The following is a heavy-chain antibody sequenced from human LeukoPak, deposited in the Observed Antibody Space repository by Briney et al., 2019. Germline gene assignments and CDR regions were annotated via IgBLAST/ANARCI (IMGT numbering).Heavy chain of an antibody. V-gene: IGHV1-3*01. CDR3: ARVPLHDRNDYYYPH. Sequence: ASVKVSCKAPGYTFTDYGMHWVRQAPGQRLEWMAWINAGNGNAKYSQKFQGRVTITRDTSASTAYMELSSLRSEDTAVYYCARVPLHDRNDYYYPHWGQGTVVTVSS. J-gene: IGHJ1*01. CDR1: GYTFTDYG. D-gene: IGHD3-22*01. CDR2: INAGNGNA.